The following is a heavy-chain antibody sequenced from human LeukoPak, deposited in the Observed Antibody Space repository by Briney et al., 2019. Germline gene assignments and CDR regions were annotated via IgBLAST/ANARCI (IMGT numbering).Heavy chain of an antibody. Sequence: GGSLRLSCAASGFTFSSYGMRWVRQAPGKGLEWVAVIWYDGSNKYYADSVKGRFTISRDNSKNTLYLQMNSLRAEDTAVYYCARSSSSWPVFDYWGQGTLVTVSS. CDR1: GFTFSSYG. V-gene: IGHV3-33*01. CDR2: IWYDGSNK. CDR3: ARSSSSWPVFDY. J-gene: IGHJ4*02. D-gene: IGHD6-13*01.